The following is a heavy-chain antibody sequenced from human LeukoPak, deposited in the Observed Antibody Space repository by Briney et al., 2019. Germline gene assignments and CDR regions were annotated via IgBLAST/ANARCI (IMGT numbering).Heavy chain of an antibody. CDR3: ARASRGAFDI. D-gene: IGHD3-10*01. V-gene: IGHV4-34*01. CDR1: GGSFSGYY. J-gene: IGHJ3*02. Sequence: SETLSLTRAVYGGSFSGYYWSWIRQPPGKGLEWIGEINHSGSTNYNPSLKSRVTISVDTSKDQFSLKLSSVTAADTAVYYCARASRGAFDIWGRGTMVTVSS. CDR2: INHSGST.